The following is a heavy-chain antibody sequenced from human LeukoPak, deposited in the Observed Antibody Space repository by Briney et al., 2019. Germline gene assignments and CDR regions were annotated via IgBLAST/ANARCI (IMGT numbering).Heavy chain of an antibody. Sequence: GGSLRLSCAASGFTFSSYWMHWVRQAPGKGLVWVSRINSDGSSTSYADSVKGRFTISRDNAKNSLYLQMNSLRAEDTAMYYCASGPRGVIFDDWGQGTLVTVSS. V-gene: IGHV3-74*01. CDR2: INSDGSST. J-gene: IGHJ4*02. D-gene: IGHD3-10*01. CDR1: GFTFSSYW. CDR3: ASGPRGVIFDD.